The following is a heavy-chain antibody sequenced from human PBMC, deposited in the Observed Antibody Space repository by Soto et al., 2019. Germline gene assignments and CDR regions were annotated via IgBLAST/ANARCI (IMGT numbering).Heavy chain of an antibody. J-gene: IGHJ4*02. V-gene: IGHV3-9*01. CDR3: KNEVRNHFAYYFEY. D-gene: IGHD3-3*02. Sequence: GESLRLSCAASGFSFADYAFHWVRQAPGKGLEWVAGISWSGSTLEYADSVKGRFTISRDNAKNSLYLEMNSLRGDDTAFYYCKNEVRNHFAYYFEYWGEATMGAVAS. CDR2: ISWSGSTL. CDR1: GFSFADYA.